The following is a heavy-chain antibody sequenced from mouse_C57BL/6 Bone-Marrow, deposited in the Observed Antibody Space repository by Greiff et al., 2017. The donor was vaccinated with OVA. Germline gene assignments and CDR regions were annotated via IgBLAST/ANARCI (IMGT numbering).Heavy chain of an antibody. Sequence: QVHVKQPGAELVKPGASVKLSCKASGYTFTSYWMHWVKQRPGRGLEWIGRIDPNSGGTKYNEKFKSKATLTVDKPSSTAYMQLSSLTSEDSAVYYCARSIYYDYSYWYFDVWGTGTTVTVSS. CDR1: GYTFTSYW. CDR2: IDPNSGGT. J-gene: IGHJ1*03. V-gene: IGHV1-72*01. CDR3: ARSIYYDYSYWYFDV. D-gene: IGHD2-4*01.